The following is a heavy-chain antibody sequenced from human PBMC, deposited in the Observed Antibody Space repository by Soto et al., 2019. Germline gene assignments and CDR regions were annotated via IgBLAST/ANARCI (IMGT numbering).Heavy chain of an antibody. Sequence: QVPLVQSGAEVKKPGSSVKVSCKASGGTFSSYTISWVRQAPGQGLEWMGRIIPILGIANYAQKFQGRVTITADKSTSTAYMELSSLRSEDTAVYYCAGQPPDYYFDYWGQGTLVTVSS. CDR3: AGQPPDYYFDY. CDR1: GGTFSSYT. V-gene: IGHV1-69*02. J-gene: IGHJ4*02. D-gene: IGHD6-13*01. CDR2: IIPILGIA.